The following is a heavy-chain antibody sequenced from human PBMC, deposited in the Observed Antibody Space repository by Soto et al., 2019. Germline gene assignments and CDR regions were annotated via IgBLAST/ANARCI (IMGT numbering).Heavy chain of an antibody. V-gene: IGHV3-23*01. Sequence: GGSLRLSCAASGFTFSSYAMSWVRQAPGKGLEWVSAISGSGGSTYYADSVKGRFTISRDNSKNTLYLQMNSLRAEDTAVYYCAKAHLRGVIITIDYWGQGTLVTVSS. D-gene: IGHD3-10*01. CDR2: ISGSGGST. CDR1: GFTFSSYA. CDR3: AKAHLRGVIITIDY. J-gene: IGHJ4*02.